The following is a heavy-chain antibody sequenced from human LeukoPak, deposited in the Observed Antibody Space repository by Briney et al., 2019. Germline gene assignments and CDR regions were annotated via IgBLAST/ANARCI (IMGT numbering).Heavy chain of an antibody. V-gene: IGHV1-46*01. Sequence: ASMKVSCKASGYTFTSYYMHWVRQAPGQGLEWMGIINPSGGSTSYAQKFQGRVTMTRDTSTSTVYMELSSLRSEDTAVYYCARDRKNTYYYDSSGYPPDYWGQGTLVTVSS. CDR3: ARDRKNTYYYDSSGYPPDY. CDR2: INPSGGST. J-gene: IGHJ4*02. D-gene: IGHD3-22*01. CDR1: GYTFTSYY.